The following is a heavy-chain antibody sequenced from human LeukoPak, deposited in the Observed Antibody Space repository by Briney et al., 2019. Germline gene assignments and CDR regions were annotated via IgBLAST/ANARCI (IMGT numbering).Heavy chain of an antibody. Sequence: GGSLRLSCAASGFTFSSYSMNWVRQAPGKGLEWVSSISSGSSYIYYADSVKGRFTISRDNAKNSLYLQMNSLRAEDTAVYYCASTPLRGSLYYFDYWGQGTLVTVSS. CDR2: ISSGSSYI. J-gene: IGHJ4*02. D-gene: IGHD1-26*01. CDR3: ASTPLRGSLYYFDY. CDR1: GFTFSSYS. V-gene: IGHV3-21*01.